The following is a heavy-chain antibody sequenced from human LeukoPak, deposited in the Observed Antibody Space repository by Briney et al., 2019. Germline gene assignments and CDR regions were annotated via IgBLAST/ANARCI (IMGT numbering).Heavy chain of an antibody. Sequence: SETLSLTCTVSGGSISSYYWSWIRQPPGKGLEWIGRIYYSGSTYYNPSLKSRVTISVDTSKNQFSLKLSSVTAADTAVYYCAREAEYSSSWYGGVGGYWGQGTLATVSS. V-gene: IGHV4-59*12. CDR3: AREAEYSSSWYGGVGGY. CDR2: IYYSGST. CDR1: GGSISSYY. D-gene: IGHD6-13*01. J-gene: IGHJ4*02.